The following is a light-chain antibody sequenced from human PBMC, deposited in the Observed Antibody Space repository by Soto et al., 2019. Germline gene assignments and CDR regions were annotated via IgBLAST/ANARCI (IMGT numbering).Light chain of an antibody. J-gene: IGKJ1*01. CDR1: QSVSSNY. CDR3: QQYGNSPWT. V-gene: IGKV3-20*01. Sequence: EIVLTQSPGTLSLSPGERATLSCRASQSVSSNYLAWYQQKPGQAPRLLIYGASSRATGIPDRFGGSGSGTDFPLIISGLEPEDFAVYYCQQYGNSPWTFGQGTKVEIK. CDR2: GAS.